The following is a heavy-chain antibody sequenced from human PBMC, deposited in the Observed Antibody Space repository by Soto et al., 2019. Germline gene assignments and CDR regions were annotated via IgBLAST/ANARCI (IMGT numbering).Heavy chain of an antibody. CDR3: ARGRLLTGYYMGYFDY. Sequence: GASVKVSCKASGYTFTSYAMHWVRQAPGQRLEWMGWINAGNGNTKYSQKFQGRVTITRDTSASTAYMELSSLRSEDTAVYYCARGRLLTGYYMGYFDYWGQGTLVTVSS. J-gene: IGHJ4*02. CDR1: GYTFTSYA. CDR2: INAGNGNT. D-gene: IGHD3-9*01. V-gene: IGHV1-3*01.